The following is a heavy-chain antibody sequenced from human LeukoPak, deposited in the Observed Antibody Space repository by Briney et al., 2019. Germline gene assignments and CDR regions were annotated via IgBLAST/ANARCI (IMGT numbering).Heavy chain of an antibody. Sequence: GGSLRLSCAASGFTFSSYAMHWVRQAPGKGLEWVSFISSSSAYIYYADSVKGRFTISRDHAKNSLYLQMNSLRAEDTALYYCARVEQQLVQAYNWFDPWGQGTLVTVSS. CDR2: ISSSSAYI. V-gene: IGHV3-21*01. CDR3: ARVEQQLVQAYNWFDP. J-gene: IGHJ5*02. CDR1: GFTFSSYA. D-gene: IGHD6-13*01.